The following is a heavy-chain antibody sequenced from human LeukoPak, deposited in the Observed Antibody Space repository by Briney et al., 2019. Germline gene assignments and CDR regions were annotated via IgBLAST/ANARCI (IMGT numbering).Heavy chain of an antibody. CDR2: ISGSGGST. J-gene: IGHJ3*02. D-gene: IGHD3-3*01. CDR3: AKAKPSWDFWTGLSLSSAFDI. V-gene: IGHV3-23*01. Sequence: GGSLRLSCAASGFTFSSYAMSWVRQAPGEGLEWVSAISGSGGSTYYADSVKGRFTISRDNSKNTLYLQMNSLRAEDTAVYYCAKAKPSWDFWTGLSLSSAFDIWGQGTMVTVSS. CDR1: GFTFSSYA.